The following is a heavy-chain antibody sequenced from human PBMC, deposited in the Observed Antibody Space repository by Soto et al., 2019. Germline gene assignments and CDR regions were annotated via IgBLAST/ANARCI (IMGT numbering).Heavy chain of an antibody. CDR3: AKDRDGAAAGPTKFYCMDV. V-gene: IGHV3-23*01. D-gene: IGHD6-13*01. J-gene: IGHJ6*02. Sequence: EVQLLESGGGLVQPGGSLRLSCAASGFTFSSYAMSWVRQAPGKGLEWVSVISGSGDSTYYADSVRGRFTISRDNSKTTLYLQMNSLRAEDTAVYYCAKDRDGAAAGPTKFYCMDVWGQGTTVTVSS. CDR1: GFTFSSYA. CDR2: ISGSGDST.